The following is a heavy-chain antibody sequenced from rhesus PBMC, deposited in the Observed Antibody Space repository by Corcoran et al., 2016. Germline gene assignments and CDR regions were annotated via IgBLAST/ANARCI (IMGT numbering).Heavy chain of an antibody. V-gene: IGHV4-147*01. J-gene: IGHJ4*01. CDR2: IYGSSGNT. CDR1: GYSISSNY. CDR3: AASGWSEGYFDY. D-gene: IGHD6S26*01. Sequence: QVQLQESGPGLVKPSETLSLTCAVSGYSISSNYWSWIRQPPGKGLEWIGYIYGSSGNTYYNPSLKSRVTISTDTSKNQFSLKLSSVTAADTAVYYCAASGWSEGYFDYWGQGVLVTVSS.